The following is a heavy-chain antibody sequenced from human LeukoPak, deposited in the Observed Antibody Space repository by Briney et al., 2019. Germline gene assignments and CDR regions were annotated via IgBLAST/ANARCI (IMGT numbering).Heavy chain of an antibody. D-gene: IGHD5-18*01. CDR1: GGPISSSGYY. CDR2: IHYSGST. V-gene: IGHV4-39*01. Sequence: SETLSLTCTVSGGPISSSGYYWGWIRQPPGKGLEWIGSIHYSGSTYYKPSLKSRATISVDTSKNQFSLKVTSVTAADTALYYFARHTRSGYSYGYEAWGQGALVTVSS. CDR3: ARHTRSGYSYGYEA. J-gene: IGHJ5*02.